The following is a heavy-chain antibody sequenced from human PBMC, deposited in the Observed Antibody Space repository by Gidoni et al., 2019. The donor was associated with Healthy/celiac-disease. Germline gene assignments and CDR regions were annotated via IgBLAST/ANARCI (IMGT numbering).Heavy chain of an antibody. J-gene: IGHJ2*01. Sequence: QVQLVQSGAEVKKPGASVKVSCKASGYTFTSYDINWVRQATGQGLEGMGWMNPNSGNTGYAQKFQGRVTMTRNTSISTAYMELSSLRSEDTAVYYCARGFMVRGVISWYFDLWGRGTLVTVSS. CDR3: ARGFMVRGVISWYFDL. CDR1: GYTFTSYD. CDR2: MNPNSGNT. D-gene: IGHD3-10*01. V-gene: IGHV1-8*01.